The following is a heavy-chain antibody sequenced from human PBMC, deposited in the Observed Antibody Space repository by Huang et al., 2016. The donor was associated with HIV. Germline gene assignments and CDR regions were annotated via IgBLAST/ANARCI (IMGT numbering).Heavy chain of an antibody. CDR1: EYTLTELS. D-gene: IGHD3-9*01. CDR3: ATGFDVFFDF. CDR2: VDPEIGET. J-gene: IGHJ4*02. V-gene: IGHV1-24*01. Sequence: QVQLVQSRAEVKKPGASVKVSCKVSEYTLTELSIHWVRQPPGKGLEWMGGVDPEIGETIDAQKVQGRVTMTEDTSRETAFMELSGLRPEDTAVYYCATGFDVFFDFWGQGTLVTVSS.